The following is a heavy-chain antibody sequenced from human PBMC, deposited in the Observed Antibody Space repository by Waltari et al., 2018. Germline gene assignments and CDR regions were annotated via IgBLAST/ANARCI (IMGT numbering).Heavy chain of an antibody. CDR2: LHSDSTT. V-gene: IGHV3-53*01. CDR1: AFSVSSNY. CDR3: RTYGGNSPGAFDV. Sequence: EVVLVESGGGLIQPGGSLRLSCAASAFSVSSNYMSWVRQAPGKGLVWVSILHSDSTTYYADSVKGRFTISRDMSKNTLYLQMNSLRADDTAVYCARTYGGNSPGAFDVWGQGTMVTISS. J-gene: IGHJ3*01. D-gene: IGHD4-17*01.